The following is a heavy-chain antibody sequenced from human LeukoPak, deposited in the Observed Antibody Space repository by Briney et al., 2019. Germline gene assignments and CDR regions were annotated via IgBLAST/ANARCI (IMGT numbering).Heavy chain of an antibody. V-gene: IGHV3-48*03. CDR3: ARDRRYSSGWYGAFDI. Sequence: GGSLRLSRAPSGFHFSYYEMNCPPPPPGRGREGVSNLYTSGITIYYADSVKGRFTISRDNAKNSMYLQMNSLRADDTAVYYCARDRRYSSGWYGAFDIWGQGTMVTVSS. J-gene: IGHJ3*02. D-gene: IGHD6-19*01. CDR1: GFHFSYYE. CDR2: LYTSGITI.